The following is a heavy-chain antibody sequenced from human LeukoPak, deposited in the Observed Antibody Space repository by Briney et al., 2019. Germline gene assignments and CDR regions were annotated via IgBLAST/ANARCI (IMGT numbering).Heavy chain of an antibody. CDR3: ARGVGATGFDY. CDR1: RGTGSSYA. Sequence: SVKVSCKASRGTGSSYASSRVRQAAGHGLEWMGRIIPIFGIANYAQKFQGRVTITADKSTSTAYMELSSLRSEDTAVYYCARGVGATGFDYWGQGTLVTVSS. J-gene: IGHJ4*02. CDR2: IIPIFGIA. V-gene: IGHV1-69*04. D-gene: IGHD1-26*01.